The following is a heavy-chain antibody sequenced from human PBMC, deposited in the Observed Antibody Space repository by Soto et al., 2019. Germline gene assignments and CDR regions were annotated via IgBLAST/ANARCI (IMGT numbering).Heavy chain of an antibody. D-gene: IGHD5-18*01. CDR1: GFTVRTNY. J-gene: IGHJ6*02. CDR2: FYSGVTT. CDR3: ARDNVNTARFRGQYTFYYRGTDV. V-gene: IGHV3-53*01. Sequence: EEQVVESGGGLIQPGGSLTLSCTASGFTVRTNYMSWVRQAPGKGLEWVSIFYSGVTTYYADSVKGRFTISVDSSKNTLYLQMSSLRAEDTAIYYCARDNVNTARFRGQYTFYYRGTDVWGQGTAVTVSS.